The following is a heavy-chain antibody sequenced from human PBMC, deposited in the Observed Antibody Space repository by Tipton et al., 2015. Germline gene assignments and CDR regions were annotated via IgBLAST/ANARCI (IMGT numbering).Heavy chain of an antibody. J-gene: IGHJ4*02. Sequence: TLSLTCTVSGGSMSDYYWNWIRQPPGKGLEWIGSISHSGNTYYNPSLKSRVTISVDTSKNQFSLRVRSVTAADTAVYYCACQDYDILTRDYQTVDYWGQGTLVTVSS. CDR1: GGSMSDYY. CDR3: ACQDYDILTRDYQTVDY. V-gene: IGHV4-38-2*02. CDR2: ISHSGNT. D-gene: IGHD3-9*01.